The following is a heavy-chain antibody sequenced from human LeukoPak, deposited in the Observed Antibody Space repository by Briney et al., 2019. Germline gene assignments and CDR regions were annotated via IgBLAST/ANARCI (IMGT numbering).Heavy chain of an antibody. D-gene: IGHD2-21*02. CDR1: GITLSNYA. V-gene: IGHV3-21*01. CDR3: AGAYCGGDCYSGVAFDI. Sequence: GGSLRLSCSASGITLSNYAMHWVRQAPGKGLEWVSYISSSSTFIFYADSVKGRFTISRDNAKNSLYLQVNSLRAEDTAVYYCAGAYCGGDCYSGVAFDIWGQGTMVTVSS. CDR2: ISSSSTFI. J-gene: IGHJ3*02.